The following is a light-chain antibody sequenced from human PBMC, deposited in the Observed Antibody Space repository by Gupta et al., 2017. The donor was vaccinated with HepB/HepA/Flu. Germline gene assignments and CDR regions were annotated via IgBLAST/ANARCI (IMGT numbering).Light chain of an antibody. CDR1: SSDVGSYNC. CDR3: SSYTSSSNVV. V-gene: IGLV2-18*02. CDR2: EVS. Sequence: TIPCTGTSSDVGSYNCVSWYQQSPGTAPKLMIYEVSNRPSGVPDRFSGSNSGNTASLTISGLQAEDEADYYCSSYTSSSNVVFGGGTKLTVL. J-gene: IGLJ2*01.